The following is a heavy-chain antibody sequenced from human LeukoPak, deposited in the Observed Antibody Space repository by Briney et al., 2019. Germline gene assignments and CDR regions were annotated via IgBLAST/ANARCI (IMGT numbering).Heavy chain of an antibody. D-gene: IGHD6-13*01. V-gene: IGHV1-69*05. Sequence: ASVKVSCKPSGGTFSSYAISWVRQAPGQGLEWMGGIIPIFGTANYAQKFQGRVTITTDESTSTAYMELSSLRSEDTAVYYCASQAAAGTTGGDYWGQGTLVTVSS. CDR1: GGTFSSYA. CDR3: ASQAAAGTTGGDY. J-gene: IGHJ4*02. CDR2: IIPIFGTA.